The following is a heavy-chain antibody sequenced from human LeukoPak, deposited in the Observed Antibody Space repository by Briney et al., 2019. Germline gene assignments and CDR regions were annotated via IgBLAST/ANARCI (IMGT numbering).Heavy chain of an antibody. J-gene: IGHJ4*02. CDR1: GYTFTGYY. CDR2: INSNSGAT. Sequence: GASVKVSCKASGYTFTGYYMHWVRQAPGQGPEWMGWINSNSGATHSAQKFQGRVAMSRDTSISTVYMELSSLTGDDTAIYYCAREGRDRSDTAAFDYWGQGTLVTVSS. CDR3: AREGRDRSDTAAFDY. V-gene: IGHV1-2*02. D-gene: IGHD1-14*01.